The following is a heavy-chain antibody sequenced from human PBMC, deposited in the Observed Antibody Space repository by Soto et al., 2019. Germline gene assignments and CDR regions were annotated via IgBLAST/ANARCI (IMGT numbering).Heavy chain of an antibody. D-gene: IGHD3-10*01. J-gene: IGHJ4*01. V-gene: IGHV3-23*01. CDR1: GFTFSSYG. Sequence: GSLRLSCESSGFTFSSYGMTWVRQAPGKGLEWVSTIFAGGTTLYADSVKGRFTISRDNSQNTLYLQMTRLKADDTAVYYCAKDGSYYDFDYWGHGTKVTVSS. CDR2: IFAGGTT. CDR3: AKDGSYYDFDY.